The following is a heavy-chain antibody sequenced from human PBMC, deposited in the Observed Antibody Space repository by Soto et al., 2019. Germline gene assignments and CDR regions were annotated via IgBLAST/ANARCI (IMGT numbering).Heavy chain of an antibody. J-gene: IGHJ3*02. D-gene: IGHD6-13*01. Sequence: HPGGSLRLSCAASGFTFSSYGMHWVRQAPGKGLGWVAVIWYDGSNKYYADSVKGRFTISRDNSKNTLYLQMNSLRAEDTAVYYCAAGTYVDAFDIWGQGTLVTVSS. CDR2: IWYDGSNK. CDR3: AAGTYVDAFDI. CDR1: GFTFSSYG. V-gene: IGHV3-33*01.